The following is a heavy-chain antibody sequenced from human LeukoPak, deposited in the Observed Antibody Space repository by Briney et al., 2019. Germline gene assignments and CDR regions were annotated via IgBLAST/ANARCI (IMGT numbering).Heavy chain of an antibody. CDR1: GFIFNNYG. D-gene: IGHD3-10*01. V-gene: IGHV3-33*01. CDR2: TWYDDSNK. Sequence: GGSLRLSCAASGFIFNNYGMHWVRQAPGKELEWVAFTWYDDSNKYYADSVKGRFTISRDNSKNTLYLQMNSLRAEDTAVYYCARTDTLVRGVIIEPLDYRGQGTLVTVSS. CDR3: ARTDTLVRGVIIEPLDY. J-gene: IGHJ4*02.